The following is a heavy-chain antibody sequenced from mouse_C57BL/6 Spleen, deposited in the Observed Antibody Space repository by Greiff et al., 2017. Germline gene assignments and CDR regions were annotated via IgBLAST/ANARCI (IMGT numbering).Heavy chain of an antibody. D-gene: IGHD2-4*01. CDR1: GYTFTSYW. J-gene: IGHJ2*01. CDR2: IYPGSGST. CDR3: ARYNYDCDGGGY. V-gene: IGHV1-55*01. Sequence: QVQLQQPGAELVKPGASVKMSCKASGYTFTSYWITWVKQRPGQGLEWIGDIYPGSGSTNYNEKFKSKATLTVDTSSSTAYMQLSSLTSEDSAVYYCARYNYDCDGGGYWGQGTTLTVAS.